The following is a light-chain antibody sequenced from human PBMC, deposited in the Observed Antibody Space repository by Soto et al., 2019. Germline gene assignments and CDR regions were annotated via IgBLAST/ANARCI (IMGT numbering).Light chain of an antibody. CDR3: QQYNNWPLT. CDR1: QSVNSN. V-gene: IGKV3-15*01. CDR2: GTS. Sequence: VVSRSRVDLGVCRGIRTKLSCRASQSVNSNLAWYQRKPGQAPRLFMYGTSTRATGIPARFSGSGSGTEFTITITSLQSEDSAVYLRQQYNNWPLTFGGGTRLEIK. J-gene: IGKJ5*01.